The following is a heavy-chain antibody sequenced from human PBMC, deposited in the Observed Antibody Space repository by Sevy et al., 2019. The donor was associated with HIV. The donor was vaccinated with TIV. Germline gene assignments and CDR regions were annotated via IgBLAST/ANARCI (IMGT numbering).Heavy chain of an antibody. V-gene: IGHV3-23*01. J-gene: IGHJ3*02. CDR2: ISGSGGST. Sequence: GGSLRLSCAASGFTFSSYAMSWVRQAPGKGLEWVSAISGSGGSTYYADSVKGRFTISRDNSKNTQYLQMNSLRAEDTAVYYCAKDRHIVVVTAIQGDAFDIWGQGTMVTVSS. CDR3: AKDRHIVVVTAIQGDAFDI. CDR1: GFTFSSYA. D-gene: IGHD2-21*02.